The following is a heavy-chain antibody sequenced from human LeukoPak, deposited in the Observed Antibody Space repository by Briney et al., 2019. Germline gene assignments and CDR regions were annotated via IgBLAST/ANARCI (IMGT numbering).Heavy chain of an antibody. CDR1: GGTFSSYA. V-gene: IGHV1-69*13. CDR3: ARDLWGMVRGVAN. D-gene: IGHD3-10*01. CDR2: IIPIFGTA. J-gene: IGHJ4*02. Sequence: SVKVSCKASGGTFSSYAISWVRQAPGQGLEWMGGIIPIFGTANYAQKFQGGVTITADESTSTAYMELSSLRSEDTAVYYCARDLWGMVRGVANWGQGTLVTVSS.